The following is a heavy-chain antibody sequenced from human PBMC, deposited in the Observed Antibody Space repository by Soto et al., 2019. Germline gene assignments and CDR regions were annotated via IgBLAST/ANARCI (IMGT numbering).Heavy chain of an antibody. V-gene: IGHV1-3*01. CDR2: INPGNGNT. Sequence: ASVKVSCKASGYTFTSYAMHWVRQAPGQRLEWMGWINPGNGNTKYSQRFQGRVTITRDTSASTAYMELSSLRSEDTAVYYCARALFPYYYDSSGSRPGFDPWGQGTLVTVSS. CDR3: ARALFPYYYDSSGSRPGFDP. D-gene: IGHD3-22*01. J-gene: IGHJ5*02. CDR1: GYTFTSYA.